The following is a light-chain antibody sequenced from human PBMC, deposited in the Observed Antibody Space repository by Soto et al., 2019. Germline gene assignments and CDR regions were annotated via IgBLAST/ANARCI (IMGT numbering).Light chain of an antibody. V-gene: IGKV3D-20*02. Sequence: EMVLTQSPGTLSLSPGERATLSCRASQSVSSSYLAGYQQKPGQAPRLLIYGASTRATGIPDRFSGSGSGTGFNLAISSLEPDDFPVYYCQHRINWPLTSGGGTKVEIK. CDR2: GAS. CDR3: QHRINWPLT. J-gene: IGKJ4*01. CDR1: QSVSSSY.